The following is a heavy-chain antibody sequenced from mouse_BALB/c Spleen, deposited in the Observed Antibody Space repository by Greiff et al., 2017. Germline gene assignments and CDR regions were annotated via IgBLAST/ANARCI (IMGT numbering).Heavy chain of an antibody. D-gene: IGHD1-2*01. V-gene: IGHV1-67*01. CDR1: SYTFTDYA. CDR2: ISTYYGDA. J-gene: IGHJ4*01. Sequence: LQESGPELVRPGVSVKISCKGSSYTFTDYAMHWVKQSHAKSLEWIGVISTYYGDASYNQKFKGKATMTVDKSSSTAYMELARLTSEDSAIYYCARGYEGAMDYWGQGTSVTVSS. CDR3: ARGYEGAMDY.